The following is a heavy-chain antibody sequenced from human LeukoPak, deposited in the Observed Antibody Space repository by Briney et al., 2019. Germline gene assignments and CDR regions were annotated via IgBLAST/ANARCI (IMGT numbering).Heavy chain of an antibody. J-gene: IGHJ5*01. V-gene: IGHV3-21*01. CDR2: ISSTSAYI. D-gene: IGHD2-8*02. Sequence: GGSLRLSCAASGFSFSSYSLTWVRQAPGKGLGWVSSISSTSAYIHYADSVKGRFTISRDNVDNVVYLEMNSLGAEDTATYYCARVAVSGPTGWFDSWGQGTLVTVSS. CDR3: ARVAVSGPTGWFDS. CDR1: GFSFSSYS.